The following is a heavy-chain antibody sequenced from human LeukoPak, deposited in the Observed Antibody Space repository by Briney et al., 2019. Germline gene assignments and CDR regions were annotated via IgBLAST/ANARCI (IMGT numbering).Heavy chain of an antibody. CDR3: AISKEDSGYDWGNY. J-gene: IGHJ4*02. D-gene: IGHD5-12*01. CDR1: GTSISGDY. CDR2: INHSGST. V-gene: IGHV4-34*01. Sequence: SETLSLTCTVSGTSISGDYWSWIRQPPGKGLEWIGEINHSGSTNYNPSLKSRVTISVDTSKNQFSLKLSSVTAADTAVYYCAISKEDSGYDWGNYWGQGTLVTVSS.